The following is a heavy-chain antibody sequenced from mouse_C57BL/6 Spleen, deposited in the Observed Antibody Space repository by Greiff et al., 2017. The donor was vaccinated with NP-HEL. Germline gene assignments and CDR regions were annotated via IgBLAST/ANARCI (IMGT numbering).Heavy chain of an antibody. CDR1: GYTFTSYW. Sequence: VQLQQSGAELVKPGASVKLSCKASGYTFTSYWMQWVKQRPGQGLEWIGEIDPSDSYTNYNQKFKGKATLTVDTSSSTAYMQLSSLTSEESAVYYCARSRGYCDVWGTGTTVTVSS. V-gene: IGHV1-50*01. J-gene: IGHJ1*03. CDR2: IDPSDSYT. CDR3: ARSRGYCDV.